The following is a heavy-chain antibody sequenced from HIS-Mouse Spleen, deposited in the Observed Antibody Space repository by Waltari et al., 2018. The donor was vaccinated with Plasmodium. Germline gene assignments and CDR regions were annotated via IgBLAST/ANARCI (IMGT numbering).Heavy chain of an antibody. J-gene: IGHJ4*02. CDR3: AKDRRSSSWYVDY. D-gene: IGHD6-13*01. CDR1: GFPFSRFG. V-gene: IGHV3-30*18. CDR2: ISYDGSNK. Sequence: QVQLVESGGGVVQPGRSLRLSCAAAGFPFSRFGMHWGRQAPGKGLEWVAVISYDGSNKYYADSVKGRFTISRDNSKNTLYLQMNSLRAEDTAVYYCAKDRRSSSWYVDYWGQGTLVTVSS.